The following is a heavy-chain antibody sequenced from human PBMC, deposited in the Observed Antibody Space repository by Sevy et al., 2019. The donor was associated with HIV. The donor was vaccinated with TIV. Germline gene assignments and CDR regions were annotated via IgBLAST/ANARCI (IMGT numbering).Heavy chain of an antibody. V-gene: IGHV4-59*11. D-gene: IGHD1-26*01. Sequence: SETLSLTCTVSGGSITSLYWNWIRQPPGKVLEWIANIYYNGHINYNPSLKSRVTLSLETSTNQCALRLSYGTAADTAMYYCAGENAWGRGYSWGQGTLVTVSS. CDR2: IYYNGHI. CDR3: AGENAWGRGYS. J-gene: IGHJ4*02. CDR1: GGSITSLY.